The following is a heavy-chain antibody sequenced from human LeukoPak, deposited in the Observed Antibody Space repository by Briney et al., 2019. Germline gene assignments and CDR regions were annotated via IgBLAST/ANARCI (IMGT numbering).Heavy chain of an antibody. CDR1: GGSIISYY. J-gene: IGHJ3*02. D-gene: IGHD2-21*02. CDR2: IYYSGST. V-gene: IGHV4-59*01. CDR3: ASGYCGGACQLGGVDM. Sequence: PSETLSLTCTVSGGSIISYYWSRIRQPPGKGLEWIGYIYYSGSTNYNPSLKSRVTISVDTSKNQFSLKLSSVTAADTAVYYCASGYCGGACQLGGVDMWGQGTMVTVSS.